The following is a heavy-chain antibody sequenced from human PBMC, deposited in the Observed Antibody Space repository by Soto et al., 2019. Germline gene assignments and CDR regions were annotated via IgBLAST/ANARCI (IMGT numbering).Heavy chain of an antibody. J-gene: IGHJ3*02. CDR1: GYSFSNYN. Sequence: ASVKVSCKSSGYSFSNYNFCWVRQAPGQGLEWLGWISGYNGNTNYAQKLQGRVTLTTDSFTSTAYMELRSLRSDDTAIYYCARDKVWGGSDIRGKGTMVTVSS. D-gene: IGHD3-3*01. CDR3: ARDKVWGGSDI. CDR2: ISGYNGNT. V-gene: IGHV1-18*01.